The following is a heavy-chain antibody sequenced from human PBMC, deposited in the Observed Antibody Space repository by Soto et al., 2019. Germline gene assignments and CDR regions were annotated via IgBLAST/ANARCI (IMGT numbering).Heavy chain of an antibody. CDR2: IIPMFDTT. V-gene: IGHV1-69*13. J-gene: IGHJ3*02. Sequence: SVKVSCKASGGSFSNYAVNWVRQAPGQGLEWMGGIIPMFDTTNNAQKFQGRVTITADESTSTAYMELSSLRSADTAVYYCAIGTYSFDSTGYDGAFDIWGQGXVVTV. CDR1: GGSFSNYA. CDR3: AIGTYSFDSTGYDGAFDI. D-gene: IGHD3-22*01.